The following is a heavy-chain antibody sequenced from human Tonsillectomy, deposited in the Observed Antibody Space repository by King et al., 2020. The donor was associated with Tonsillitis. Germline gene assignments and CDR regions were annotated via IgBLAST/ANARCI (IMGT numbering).Heavy chain of an antibody. J-gene: IGHJ3*02. V-gene: IGHV3-64D*08. D-gene: IGHD1-7*01. CDR2: ISTLGGDT. CDR1: GFTFSSYT. CDR3: VKGHWRLELRQHAFDI. Sequence: VQLVESGGGLVQPGGSLRLSCSASGFTFSSYTMHWVRQAPGKGLEHVSAISTLGGDTYYADSVTGRFTISRDNSKDTLYLQLSSLRPEDTGVYYCVKGHWRLELRQHAFDIWGRGTMVTVSS.